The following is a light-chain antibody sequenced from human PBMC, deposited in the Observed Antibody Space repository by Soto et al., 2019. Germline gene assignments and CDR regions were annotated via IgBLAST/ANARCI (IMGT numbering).Light chain of an antibody. CDR2: GAS. V-gene: IGKV3-15*01. J-gene: IGKJ1*01. Sequence: TVMTQSPATLSVSPGERATLSCRASQSVGSNLAWYQQKPSQAPRLLIYGASTRATGIPARFSGSGSGTEFILTISSLQSEDCAVYSCQQYDSWPWTFGQGTKVEIK. CDR3: QQYDSWPWT. CDR1: QSVGSN.